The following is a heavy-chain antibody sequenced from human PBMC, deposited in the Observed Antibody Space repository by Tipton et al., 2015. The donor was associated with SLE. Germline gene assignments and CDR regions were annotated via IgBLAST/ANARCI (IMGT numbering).Heavy chain of an antibody. J-gene: IGHJ4*02. CDR2: ISYDGSNK. V-gene: IGHV3-30*04. CDR3: ASALIVALDY. Sequence: RSLRLSCAASGFTFSSYAMHWVRQAPGKGLEWVAVISYDGSNKYYADSVKGRFTISRDNSKNTLYLQMNSLRAEDTAVYYCASALIVALDYWGQGTLVTVSS. CDR1: GFTFSSYA. D-gene: IGHD5-12*01.